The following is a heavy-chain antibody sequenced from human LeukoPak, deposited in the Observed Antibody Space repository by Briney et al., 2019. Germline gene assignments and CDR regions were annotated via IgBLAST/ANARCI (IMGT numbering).Heavy chain of an antibody. D-gene: IGHD2-8*02. CDR3: TKAPIRITGAFDI. J-gene: IGHJ3*02. CDR2: IWYDGSNK. CDR1: GFTFSSYG. Sequence: GGSLRLXCAASGFTFSSYGMHWARQAPGKGLEWVAVIWYDGSNKYYADSVKGRFTISRDNSKNTLYLQMNSLRAEDTAVYYCTKAPIRITGAFDIWGQGTMVTVSS. V-gene: IGHV3-33*06.